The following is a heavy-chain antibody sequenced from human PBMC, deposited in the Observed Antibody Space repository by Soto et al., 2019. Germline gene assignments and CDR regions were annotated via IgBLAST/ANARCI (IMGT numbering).Heavy chain of an antibody. V-gene: IGHV4-59*01. CDR1: GASISRYY. J-gene: IGHJ4*02. CDR2: MYYSGNA. Sequence: QVQLQESGPGLVKPSETLYLTCTVSGASISRYYWSWIRQSPGKGLEWIGYMYYSGNANYNPSLRSRITISVDTSKNQFSLNLNSVTAADTAVYYCAREYPVHSAYFDYWGQGILVTVSS. D-gene: IGHD1-26*01. CDR3: AREYPVHSAYFDY.